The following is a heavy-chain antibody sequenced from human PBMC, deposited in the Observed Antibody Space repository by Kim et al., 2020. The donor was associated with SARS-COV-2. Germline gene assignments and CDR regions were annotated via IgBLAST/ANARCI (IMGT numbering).Heavy chain of an antibody. D-gene: IGHD2-2*01. CDR1: GFAFGTHS. V-gene: IGHV3-21*01. Sequence: GGSLRLSCAASGFAFGTHSMNWVRQAPGKGLEWVSSIGGTTNYIYYADSLKGRFTISRDNAKNSLYLQMDSLRAEDTAVYYCARGGYCSSTSCYFYYSALDVGGQGTAVTVSS. J-gene: IGHJ6*02. CDR2: IGGTTNYI. CDR3: ARGGYCSSTSCYFYYSALDV.